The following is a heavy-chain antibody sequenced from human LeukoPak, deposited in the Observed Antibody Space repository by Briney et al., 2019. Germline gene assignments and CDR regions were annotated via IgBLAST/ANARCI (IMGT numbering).Heavy chain of an antibody. Sequence: SETLSLTCTVSGDSTSSYYWSWIRQPPGRGLEWIGYIYTSGGTNYIPSLKGRVTISIDTSKNQFSLKLSSVTAADSAVYYCARLTRLSTSPDRYYLDYWGQGTLVTVSS. CDR1: GDSTSSYY. V-gene: IGHV4-4*09. D-gene: IGHD6-6*01. CDR3: ARLTRLSTSPDRYYLDY. J-gene: IGHJ4*02. CDR2: IYTSGGT.